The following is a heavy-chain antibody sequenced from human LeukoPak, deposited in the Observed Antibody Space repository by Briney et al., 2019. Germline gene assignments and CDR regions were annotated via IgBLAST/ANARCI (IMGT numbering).Heavy chain of an antibody. CDR1: GYTFTSYD. D-gene: IGHD3-9*01. CDR3: ARTPYYDILTGYWVDYYYYMDV. CDR2: MNPNSGNT. V-gene: IGHV1-8*01. Sequence: ASVKVSCEASGYTFTSYDINWVRQATGQGLEWMGWMNPNSGNTGYAQKFQGRVTMTRNTSISTAYMELSSLRSEDTAVYYCARTPYYDILTGYWVDYYYYMDVWGKGTTVTISS. J-gene: IGHJ6*03.